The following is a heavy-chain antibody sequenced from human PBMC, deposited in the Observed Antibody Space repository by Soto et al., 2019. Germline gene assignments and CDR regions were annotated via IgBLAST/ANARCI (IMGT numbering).Heavy chain of an antibody. CDR1: GDSISSNA. V-gene: IGHV5-51*01. CDR2: IYPHDSDI. CDR3: ARSQALDF. J-gene: IGHJ4*02. Sequence: XDSLKVSCKVSGDSISSNAIAWVRQMPGKGLEWMGLIYPHDSDIRYSPSFEGRVTISADTSANTAYLHFRALKASDTAVYYCARSQALDFWGQGTLVTVSS.